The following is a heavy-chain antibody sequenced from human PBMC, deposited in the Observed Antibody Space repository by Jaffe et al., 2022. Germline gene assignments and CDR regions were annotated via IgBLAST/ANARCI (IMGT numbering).Heavy chain of an antibody. J-gene: IGHJ4*02. V-gene: IGHV3-23*01. CDR3: AKSISEDWNYWGAVYYFDY. Sequence: EVQLLESGGGLVQPGGSLRLSCAASGFTFSSYAMNWVRQSPGKGLEWVSAISGSGGGTYYADSVKGRFTISRDNSKNTLYLQMNSLRAEDTAVYYCAKSISEDWNYWGAVYYFDYWGQGTLVTVSS. CDR1: GFTFSSYA. CDR2: ISGSGGGT. D-gene: IGHD1-7*01.